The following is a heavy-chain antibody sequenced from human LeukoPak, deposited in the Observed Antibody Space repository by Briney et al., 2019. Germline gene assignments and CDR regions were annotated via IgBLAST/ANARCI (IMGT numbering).Heavy chain of an antibody. CDR1: GFTFSSYS. J-gene: IGHJ6*02. D-gene: IGHD3-16*02. Sequence: NPGGSLRLSCAASGFTFSSYSMTWVRQAPGKGLEWVSSISSSSSYIYYADSVKGRFTISRDNSKNTLYLQMNSLRAEDTAVYYCAKILIVGDYYYYGMDVWGQGTTVTVSS. CDR2: ISSSSSYI. V-gene: IGHV3-21*01. CDR3: AKILIVGDYYYYGMDV.